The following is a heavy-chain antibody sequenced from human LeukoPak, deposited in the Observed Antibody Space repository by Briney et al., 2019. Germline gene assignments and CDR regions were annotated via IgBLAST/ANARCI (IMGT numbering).Heavy chain of an antibody. J-gene: IGHJ4*02. CDR2: ISGSGIST. D-gene: IGHD2-2*01. V-gene: IGHV3-23*01. CDR3: AKEASASAADY. CDR1: GFTFSSFA. Sequence: GGSLRLSCAASGFTFSSFAMSWVRQAPGKGLEWVSSISGSGISTFYADSVKGRLTISRDNSKNTVYLQMNRLRAEDTAVYYCAKEASASAADYWGQGTPITVSS.